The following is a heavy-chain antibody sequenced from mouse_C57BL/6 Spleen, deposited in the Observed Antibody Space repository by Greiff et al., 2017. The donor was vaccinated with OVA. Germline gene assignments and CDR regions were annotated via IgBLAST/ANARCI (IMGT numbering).Heavy chain of an antibody. D-gene: IGHD1-1*01. CDR3: TTMTTVVTNAMDY. CDR2: IDPEDGDT. CDR1: GFNIKDYY. Sequence: EVQLQQSGAELVRPGASVKLSCTASGFNIKDYYMHWVKQRPEQGLEWIGRIDPEDGDTEYAPKFQGKATMTADTSANTAYLQLSSLTSEDTAVYYCTTMTTVVTNAMDYWGQGTSVTVSS. V-gene: IGHV14-1*01. J-gene: IGHJ4*01.